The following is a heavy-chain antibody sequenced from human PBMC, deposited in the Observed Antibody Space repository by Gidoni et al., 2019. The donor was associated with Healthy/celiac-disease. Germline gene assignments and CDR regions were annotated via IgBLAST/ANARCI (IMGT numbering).Heavy chain of an antibody. V-gene: IGHV3-23*01. Sequence: EVQLLESGGGLVQPGGSLRLSCAASGFTFSSYAMSWVRQAPGQGLEWVSAISGSGGSTYYADSVKGRFTISRDNSKNTLYLQMNSLRAEDTAVYYCARHSSDVLLWFGPVYGMDVWGQGTTVTVSS. CDR1: GFTFSSYA. J-gene: IGHJ6*02. CDR3: ARHSSDVLLWFGPVYGMDV. D-gene: IGHD3-10*01. CDR2: ISGSGGST.